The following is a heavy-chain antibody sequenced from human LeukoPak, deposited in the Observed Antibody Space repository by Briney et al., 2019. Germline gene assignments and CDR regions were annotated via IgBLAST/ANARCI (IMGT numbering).Heavy chain of an antibody. CDR2: INPDSGGT. J-gene: IGHJ5*02. V-gene: IGHV1-2*02. Sequence: SVKVSCKASGYTFTTYYIHWVRQAPVQGLEWMGWINPDSGGTNYAQKFQGRVTMTRDTSISTVYMDLSMLRSDDTAIYYCVRDARAGNWFDPWGQGTLVIVSS. CDR1: GYTFTTYY. CDR3: VRDARAGNWFDP.